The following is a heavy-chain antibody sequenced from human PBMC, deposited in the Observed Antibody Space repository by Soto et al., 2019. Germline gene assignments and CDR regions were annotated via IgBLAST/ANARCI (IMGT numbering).Heavy chain of an antibody. V-gene: IGHV3-49*03. Sequence: EVQLVESGGDLVQPGRSLRLSCTTSGFTFGDYAVSWLRQAPGKGLEWVSFIRSKVSGGTAEYAASVKGRFTISRDDSTSIAELQMNRLKIEDPADYYCTRDFFGVRAFDIWGQGTMVTVSS. CDR3: TRDFFGVRAFDI. J-gene: IGHJ3*02. CDR2: IRSKVSGGTA. D-gene: IGHD3-16*01. CDR1: GFTFGDYA.